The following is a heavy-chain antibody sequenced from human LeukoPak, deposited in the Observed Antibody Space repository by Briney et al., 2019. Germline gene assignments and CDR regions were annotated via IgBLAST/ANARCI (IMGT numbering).Heavy chain of an antibody. J-gene: IGHJ4*02. CDR3: AGQKYYDILTGYRFGY. V-gene: IGHV3-21*01. CDR1: RFIFSSYN. D-gene: IGHD3-9*01. Sequence: GGSLRLSCAASRFIFSSYNMNWVRQAPGKGLEWVSYISDSSSYTYYADSVKGRFTISRDNAKNSLYLQMNSLRAEDTAVYYCAGQKYYDILTGYRFGYWGQGTLVTVSS. CDR2: ISDSSSYT.